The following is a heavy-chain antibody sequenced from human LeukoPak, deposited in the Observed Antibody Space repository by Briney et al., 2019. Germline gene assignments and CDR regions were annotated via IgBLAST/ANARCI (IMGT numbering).Heavy chain of an antibody. V-gene: IGHV3-23*01. Sequence: GGSLRLSCAASGFTFSSYAMSWVRQAPGKGLEWVSAISGSGGSTYYADSVKGWFTISRDNSKNTLYLQMNSLRAEDTAVYYCAKEILGYSSSWYYFDYWGQGTLVTVSS. J-gene: IGHJ4*02. CDR1: GFTFSSYA. CDR2: ISGSGGST. D-gene: IGHD6-13*01. CDR3: AKEILGYSSSWYYFDY.